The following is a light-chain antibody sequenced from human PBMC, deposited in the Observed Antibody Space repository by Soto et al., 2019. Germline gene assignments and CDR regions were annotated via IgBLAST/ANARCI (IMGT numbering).Light chain of an antibody. J-gene: IGLJ1*01. CDR1: SSDVGGYDY. CDR2: EVS. Sequence: QSVLTQPDSVSGSPGQSITISCTGTSSDVGGYDYVAWYQLHPGKAPKLTLFEVSNRPSGVSYRFSGSKSGNTASLTISGLQAEDEADYFCSSYSISTAYLFGTGTKVTVL. V-gene: IGLV2-14*01. CDR3: SSYSISTAYL.